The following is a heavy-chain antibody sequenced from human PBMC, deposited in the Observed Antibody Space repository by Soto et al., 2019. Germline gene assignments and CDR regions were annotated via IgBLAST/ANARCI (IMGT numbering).Heavy chain of an antibody. J-gene: IGHJ4*02. CDR2: IPNSGGP. D-gene: IGHD1-1*01. V-gene: IGHV4-59*01. CDR3: AASQMGLISVLGT. Sequence: SETLSLTCTVSGGSMKSFFWSWIRQPPGKGLEWIGYIPNSGGPTYTPSLKSRFTIAIDTSRNQFSLRLTSVTTADTAVYYCAASQMGLISVLGTWGQGIQVTVS. CDR1: GGSMKSFF.